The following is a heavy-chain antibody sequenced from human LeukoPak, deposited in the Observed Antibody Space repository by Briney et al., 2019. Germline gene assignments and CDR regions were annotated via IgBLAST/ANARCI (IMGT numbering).Heavy chain of an antibody. CDR1: GGSISSSSYY. D-gene: IGHD3-10*01. CDR3: ARELLWFGELVIDP. J-gene: IGHJ5*02. V-gene: IGHV4-39*07. Sequence: PSETLSLTCTVSGGSISSSSYYWGWIRQPPGKGLEWIGSIYYSGSTNYNPSLKSRVTISVDTSKNQFSLKLSSVTAADTAVYYCARELLWFGELVIDPWGQGTLVTVSS. CDR2: IYYSGST.